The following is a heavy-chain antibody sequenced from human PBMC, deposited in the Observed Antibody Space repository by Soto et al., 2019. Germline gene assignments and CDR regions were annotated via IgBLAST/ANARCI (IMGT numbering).Heavy chain of an antibody. Sequence: GGSLRLSCSASGFAFSDYTMGWVRLTPGKGLEWVSTIFSRFFTSSDNTAYADSVTGRFTISRDNSKNTLYLQMNSLRAEDTAVYYCAKDDPREQQLVPLYFDYWGQGTLVTVSS. CDR3: AKDDPREQQLVPLYFDY. V-gene: IGHV3-23*01. CDR1: GFAFSDYT. CDR2: IFSRFFTSSDNT. J-gene: IGHJ4*02. D-gene: IGHD6-13*01.